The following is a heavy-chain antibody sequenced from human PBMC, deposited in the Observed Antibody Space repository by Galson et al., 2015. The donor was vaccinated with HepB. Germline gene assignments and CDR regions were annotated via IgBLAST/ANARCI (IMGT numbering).Heavy chain of an antibody. V-gene: IGHV3-30*18. CDR2: ISYDGSNK. J-gene: IGHJ6*02. Sequence: SLRLSCAASGFTFSSYGMHWVRQAPGKGLEWVAVISYDGSNKYYADSVKGRFTISRDNSKNTLYLQMNSLRAEDTAVYYCAKVSGNTAMAPYDGMDVWGQGTTVTVSS. D-gene: IGHD5-18*01. CDR1: GFTFSSYG. CDR3: AKVSGNTAMAPYDGMDV.